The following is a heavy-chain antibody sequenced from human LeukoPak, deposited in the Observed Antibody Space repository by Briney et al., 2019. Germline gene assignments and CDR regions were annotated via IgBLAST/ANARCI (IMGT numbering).Heavy chain of an antibody. Sequence: ASVKVSCKVSGYTLTELSMHWVRQAPGKGLEWMGGFDPEDGETIYAQKFQGRVTMTRDTSTSTVYMELSSLRSEDTAVYYCARSYSGSYSDYYYGMDVWGQGTTVTVSS. J-gene: IGHJ6*02. CDR1: GYTLTELS. D-gene: IGHD1-26*01. CDR3: ARSYSGSYSDYYYGMDV. CDR2: FDPEDGET. V-gene: IGHV1-24*01.